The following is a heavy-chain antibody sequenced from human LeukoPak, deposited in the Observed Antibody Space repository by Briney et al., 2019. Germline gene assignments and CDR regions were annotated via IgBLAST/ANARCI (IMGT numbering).Heavy chain of an antibody. V-gene: IGHV1-18*01. CDR1: GYTFTSYG. CDR3: ARDTLYCSSTSCYDDPLDY. Sequence: GASVKVSCKASGYTFTSYGISWVRQAPGQGLEWMGWISAYNGNTNYAQKLQGRVTMTTDTSTSTAYMELRSLRSDDTAVYYCARDTLYCSSTSCYDDPLDYWGQGTLVTVSS. CDR2: ISAYNGNT. D-gene: IGHD2-2*01. J-gene: IGHJ4*02.